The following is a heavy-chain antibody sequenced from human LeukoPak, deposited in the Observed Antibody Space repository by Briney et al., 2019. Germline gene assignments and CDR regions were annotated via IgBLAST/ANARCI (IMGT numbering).Heavy chain of an antibody. J-gene: IGHJ4*02. D-gene: IGHD3-9*01. CDR1: GGSISSSSYY. V-gene: IGHV4-39*07. Sequence: MPSETLSLTCTVSGGSISSSSYYWGWIRQPPGKGLEWNGEINHSGSTNYNPSLKSRVTISIDPSKNQFSLKLSSVTAADTAVYYCARLLTGYWPSFDNWGQGTLVTVSS. CDR3: ARLLTGYWPSFDN. CDR2: INHSGST.